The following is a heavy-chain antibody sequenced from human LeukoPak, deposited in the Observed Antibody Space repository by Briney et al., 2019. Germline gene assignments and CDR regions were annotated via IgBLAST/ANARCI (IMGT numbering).Heavy chain of an antibody. CDR2: INHSGST. D-gene: IGHD6-13*01. V-gene: IGHV4-34*01. CDR3: ARLPTLRRIAAAGGHYYYMDV. Sequence: SETLSLTCAVYGGSFSGYYWSWIRQPPGKGLEWLGEINHSGSTNYNPSLKSRVTISVDTSKNQFSLKLSSVTAADTAVYYCARLPTLRRIAAAGGHYYYMDVWGKGTTVTVSS. CDR1: GGSFSGYY. J-gene: IGHJ6*03.